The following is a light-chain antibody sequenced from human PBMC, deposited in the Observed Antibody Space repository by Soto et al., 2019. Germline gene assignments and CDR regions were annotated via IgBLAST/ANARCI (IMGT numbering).Light chain of an antibody. CDR1: QSISFY. Sequence: DIQMTQSPSSLSACVGDRVTITCRASQSISFYLNWYQQKPGNAPKVLIYAASNLQTGVPSRFSGRGSGTDFTLTITSLQPEDFATYSCQQSYSTPITFGQGTRLEIK. CDR3: QQSYSTPIT. V-gene: IGKV1-39*01. CDR2: AAS. J-gene: IGKJ5*01.